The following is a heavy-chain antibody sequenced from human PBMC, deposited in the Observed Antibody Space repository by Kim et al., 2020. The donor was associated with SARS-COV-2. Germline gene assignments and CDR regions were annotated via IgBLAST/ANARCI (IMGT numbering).Heavy chain of an antibody. CDR1: GYTFTSYC. Sequence: ASVKVSCKASGYTFTSYCLSWVRQAPGQSLEWMGWIDVANTNTHYSENFQGRVTISRDTSATTVYIELSSLRSEDTAVYYCARDGRSVDYYFDYWGQGTLVTVSS. V-gene: IGHV1-3*01. CDR3: ARDGRSVDYYFDY. CDR2: IDVANTNT. J-gene: IGHJ4*02.